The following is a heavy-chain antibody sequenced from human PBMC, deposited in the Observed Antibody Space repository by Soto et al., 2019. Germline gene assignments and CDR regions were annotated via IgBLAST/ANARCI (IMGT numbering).Heavy chain of an antibody. J-gene: IGHJ4*02. CDR1: GGSVSSGNYY. CDR2: IQKSGNT. CDR3: ARWSPTIVAAGRYYFDF. Sequence: SETLSLTCTVSGGSVSSGNYYWSWIRQPPGKGLEWIGYIQKSGNTDYSTYLKSRVIMSIDTSKNQFSLKLTSVTAADTAVYFCARWSPTIVAAGRYYFDFWGQGTLVTVSS. V-gene: IGHV4-61*01. D-gene: IGHD6-13*01.